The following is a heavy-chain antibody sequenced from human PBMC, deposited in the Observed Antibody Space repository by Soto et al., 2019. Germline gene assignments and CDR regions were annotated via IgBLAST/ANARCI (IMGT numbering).Heavy chain of an antibody. D-gene: IGHD5-18*01. CDR3: ARRAYSYGYYTYYYYYYGMDV. V-gene: IGHV4-34*01. Sequence: KPSETLSLTCAVYGGSFSGYYWSWIRQPPGKGLEWIGEINHSGSTNYNPSLKSRVTISVDTSKNQFSLKLSSVTAADTAVYYCARRAYSYGYYTYYYYYYGMDVWGQGTTVTVSS. CDR2: INHSGST. J-gene: IGHJ6*02. CDR1: GGSFSGYY.